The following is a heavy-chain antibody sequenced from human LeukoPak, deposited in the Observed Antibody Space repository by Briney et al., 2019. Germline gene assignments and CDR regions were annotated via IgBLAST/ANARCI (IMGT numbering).Heavy chain of an antibody. CDR2: INPNSGGT. V-gene: IGHV1-2*02. Sequence: ASVKASCKASGYTFTGYYMHWVRQAPGQGLEWMGWINPNSGGTNYAQKFQGRVTMTRDTSISTAYMELSRLRSDDTAVYYCARAIINFYYYYYMDVWGKGTTVTVSS. CDR1: GYTFTGYY. CDR3: ARAIINFYYYYYMDV. J-gene: IGHJ6*03. D-gene: IGHD1-20*01.